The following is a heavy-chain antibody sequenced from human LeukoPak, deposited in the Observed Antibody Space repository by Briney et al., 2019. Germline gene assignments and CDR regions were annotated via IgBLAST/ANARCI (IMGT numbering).Heavy chain of an antibody. V-gene: IGHV4-61*01. J-gene: IGHJ6*02. CDR2: IYYSGST. Sequence: SETLSLTCTVSGGSVSSGSYYWSWIRQPPGEGLEWIGYIYYSGSTNYNPSLKSRVTISVDTSKNQFSLKLSSVTAADTAVYYCARVFYYYYGMDVWGQGTTVTVSS. CDR1: GGSVSSGSYY. CDR3: ARVFYYYYGMDV.